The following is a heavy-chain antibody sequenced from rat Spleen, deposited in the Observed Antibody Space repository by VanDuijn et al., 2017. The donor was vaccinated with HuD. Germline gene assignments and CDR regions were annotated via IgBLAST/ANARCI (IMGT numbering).Heavy chain of an antibody. V-gene: IGHV5-22*01. CDR1: GFTFSNYY. D-gene: IGHD1-2*01. Sequence: EVQLVETGGGLVQPGRSLKLSCVASGFTFSNYYMAWVRQAPKKGLEWVASISYEGSSTYYGDSVEGRFTISRDNAKSTLYLQMNSLRSEDRATYYGARLWYYSSYDYVMDAWGQGASVTVSS. CDR3: ARLWYYSSYDYVMDA. J-gene: IGHJ4*01. CDR2: ISYEGSST.